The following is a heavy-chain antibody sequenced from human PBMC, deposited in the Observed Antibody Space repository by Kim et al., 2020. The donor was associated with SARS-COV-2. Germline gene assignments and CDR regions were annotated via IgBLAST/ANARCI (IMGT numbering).Heavy chain of an antibody. CDR1: GFTFSSYG. CDR2: IWYDGSNK. Sequence: GGSLRLSCAASGFTFSSYGMHWVRQAPGKGLEWVAVIWYDGSNKYYADSVKGRFTISRDNSKNTLYLQMNSLRAEDTAVYYCARPGGRSNSPYYFDYWGQGTLVTVSS. J-gene: IGHJ4*02. D-gene: IGHD2-8*01. CDR3: ARPGGRSNSPYYFDY. V-gene: IGHV3-33*01.